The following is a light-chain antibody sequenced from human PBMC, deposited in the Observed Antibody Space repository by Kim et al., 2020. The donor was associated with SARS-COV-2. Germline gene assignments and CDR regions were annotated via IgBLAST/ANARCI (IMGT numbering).Light chain of an antibody. CDR2: QDT. J-gene: IGLJ3*02. Sequence: SYELTQPPSVSVSPGQTASITCSGDKLGDKYACWYQQKPGQSPVLVIYQDTKRPSGNPERFSGSNSGNTATLTISGTQAMDEADYYCQAWDSSTAVFGGG. V-gene: IGLV3-1*01. CDR1: KLGDKY. CDR3: QAWDSSTAV.